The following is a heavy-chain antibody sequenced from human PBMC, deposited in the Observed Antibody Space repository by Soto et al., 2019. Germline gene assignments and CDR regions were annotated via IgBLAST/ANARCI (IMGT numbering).Heavy chain of an antibody. CDR1: GYSFTSYW. D-gene: IGHD2-2*01. J-gene: IGHJ5*02. CDR2: IDPSDSYT. V-gene: IGHV5-10-1*01. CDR3: ARHDVTSQNMPRSGWFDP. Sequence: PGESLKISCKGSGYSFTSYWISWVRQMPGKGLEWMGRIDPSDSYTNYSPSFQGHVTISADKSISTAYLQWSSLKASDTAMYYCARHDVTSQNMPRSGWFDPWGQGTLVTVSS.